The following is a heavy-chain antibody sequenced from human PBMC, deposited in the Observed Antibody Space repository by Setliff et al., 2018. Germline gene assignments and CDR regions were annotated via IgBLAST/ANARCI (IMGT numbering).Heavy chain of an antibody. V-gene: IGHV4-4*07. CDR2: IYTSGNT. CDR1: GNSISSDY. CDR3: ARGKSYYYYMDV. J-gene: IGHJ6*03. Sequence: SETLSLTCTVSGNSISSDYRSWIRQPAGKGLEWIGRIYTSGNTNYNPSLKSRVTMSVDTSKKQFSLKLSSVTAADTAVYYCARGKSYYYYMDVWGKGTTVTV.